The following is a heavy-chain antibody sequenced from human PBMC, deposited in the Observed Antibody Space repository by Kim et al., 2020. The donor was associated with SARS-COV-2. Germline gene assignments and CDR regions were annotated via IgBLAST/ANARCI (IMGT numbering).Heavy chain of an antibody. J-gene: IGHJ4*02. CDR2: IYYSGST. D-gene: IGHD6-19*01. Sequence: SETLSLTCTVSGCSISSSSYYWGWIRQPPGKGLEWIGSIYYSGSTYYNPSLKSRVTISVDTSKNQFSLKLSSVTAADTAVYYCARHEKWLYPFDYWGQGTLVTVSS. V-gene: IGHV4-39*01. CDR3: ARHEKWLYPFDY. CDR1: GCSISSSSYY.